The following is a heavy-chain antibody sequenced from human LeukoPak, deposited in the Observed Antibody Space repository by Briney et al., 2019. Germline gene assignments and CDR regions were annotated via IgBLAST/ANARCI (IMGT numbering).Heavy chain of an antibody. CDR3: ARRYSRPSETDFDY. J-gene: IGHJ4*02. CDR2: RNQGGREK. D-gene: IGHD1-26*01. Sequence: GGSLRLSCAAPGFTFGSHWMSLVRHPPGMGLEGVANRNQGGREKYYVDSVEGRFTISIDNAKNSLYLQMNSLRVDDTAVYYCARRYSRPSETDFDYWGQGILVTVSS. CDR1: GFTFGSHW. V-gene: IGHV3-7*01.